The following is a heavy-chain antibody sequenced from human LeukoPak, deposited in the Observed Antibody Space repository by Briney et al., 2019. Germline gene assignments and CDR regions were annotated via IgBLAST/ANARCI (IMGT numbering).Heavy chain of an antibody. V-gene: IGHV1-69*13. CDR3: ARGSVDQLLYKGEYFQH. CDR2: IIPIFGTA. D-gene: IGHD2-2*02. J-gene: IGHJ1*01. Sequence: ASVKVSCKASGGTFSSYAISWVRQAPGQGLEWMGGIIPIFGTANYAQKFQGRVTITADESTSTAYMELSSLRSEDTAVYYCARGSVDQLLYKGEYFQHWGQGTLVTVSS. CDR1: GGTFSSYA.